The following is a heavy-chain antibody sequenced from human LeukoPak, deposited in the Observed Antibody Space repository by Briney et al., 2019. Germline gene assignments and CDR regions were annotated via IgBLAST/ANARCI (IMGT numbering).Heavy chain of an antibody. CDR2: IYVTGT. CDR1: GGSIGTYY. J-gene: IGHJ6*03. CDR3: ARHIGGGIEDMDV. D-gene: IGHD3-16*02. Sequence: SETLSLTCTVSGGSIGTYYWSWVRQSPGTGLEWIGYIYVTGTRYNPYLQSRVTISIDRSRNQFFLKMTSVTAADTAVYYCARHIGGGIEDMDVWGRGTKVTVSS. V-gene: IGHV4-59*08.